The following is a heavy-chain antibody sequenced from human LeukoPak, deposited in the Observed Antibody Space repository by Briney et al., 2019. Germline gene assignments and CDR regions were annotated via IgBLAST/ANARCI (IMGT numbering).Heavy chain of an antibody. Sequence: PGGSLRLSCAASGFTFSSYSMNWVRQAPGKGLEWVSSISSSSSYIYYADSVKGRFTISRDNAKNSLYLQMNSLRAEDTAVYYCARPASYYYDSSGYYGHAFDIWSQGTMVTVSS. CDR3: ARPASYYYDSSGYYGHAFDI. V-gene: IGHV3-21*01. CDR1: GFTFSSYS. D-gene: IGHD3-22*01. CDR2: ISSSSSYI. J-gene: IGHJ3*02.